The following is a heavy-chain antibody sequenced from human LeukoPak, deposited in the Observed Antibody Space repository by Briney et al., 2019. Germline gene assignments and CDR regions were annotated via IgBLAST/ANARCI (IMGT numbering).Heavy chain of an antibody. CDR1: GFTFSRYD. D-gene: IGHD2/OR15-2a*01. Sequence: GASLRLSCAASGFTFSRYDMSWVRQAPGKGLEWVSAITDSGGSTYYADSVRGRFTISRDDSKNTLYLLMNSLRADDTAVYYCARARNSNFRYFDYWGQGTLVTVSS. CDR2: ITDSGGST. V-gene: IGHV3-23*01. CDR3: ARARNSNFRYFDY. J-gene: IGHJ4*02.